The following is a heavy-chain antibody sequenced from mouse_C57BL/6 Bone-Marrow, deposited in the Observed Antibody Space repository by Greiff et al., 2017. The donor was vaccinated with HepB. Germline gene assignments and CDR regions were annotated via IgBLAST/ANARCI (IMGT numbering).Heavy chain of an antibody. CDR1: GYTFTDYY. CDR3: ARFPLCYGSSYCDFDY. D-gene: IGHD1-1*01. Sequence: EVQLQQSGPELVKPGASVKISCKASGYTFTDYYMNWVKQSHGKSLEWIGDINPNNGGTSYNQKFKGKATLTVAKSSSTAYMELRSLTSEDSAVYYCARFPLCYGSSYCDFDYWGQGTTLTVSS. V-gene: IGHV1-26*01. J-gene: IGHJ2*01. CDR2: INPNNGGT.